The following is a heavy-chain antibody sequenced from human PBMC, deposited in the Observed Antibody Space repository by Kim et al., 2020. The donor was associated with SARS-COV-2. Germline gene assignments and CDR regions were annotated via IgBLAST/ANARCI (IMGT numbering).Heavy chain of an antibody. CDR3: ARFVIFGHPYYMDV. D-gene: IGHD3-3*01. J-gene: IGHJ6*03. CDR2: IRTSGGDI. V-gene: IGHV3-21*01. CDR1: RFTFSTYN. Sequence: GGSLRLSCAASRFTFSTYNMNWVRQAPGKGLEWVSSIRTSGGDIFYADSVKGRFVISRDNARNTLYLQLNSLRVEDTALYFCARFVIFGHPYYMDVWGKGTTVTVS.